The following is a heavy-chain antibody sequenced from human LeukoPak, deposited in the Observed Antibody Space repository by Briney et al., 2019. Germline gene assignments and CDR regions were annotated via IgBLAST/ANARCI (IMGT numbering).Heavy chain of an antibody. CDR3: ARLIAADPQLDS. J-gene: IGHJ4*02. D-gene: IGHD6-13*01. V-gene: IGHV4-30-2*01. CDR1: GGSISSGDYY. Sequence: PSETLSLTCTVSGGSISSGDYYWSWIRQPPEKGLEWIGYIHHSGDTYQNPSLKSRVTVSSDRSKNQFYLKLSSVTAADTAVYYCARLIAADPQLDSWGQGTLVTVSS. CDR2: IHHSGDT.